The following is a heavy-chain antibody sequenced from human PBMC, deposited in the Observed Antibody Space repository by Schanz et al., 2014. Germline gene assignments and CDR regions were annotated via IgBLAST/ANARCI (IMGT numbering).Heavy chain of an antibody. Sequence: QLVESGGGLVKPGGSLRVSCVASGFTFSDSWMHWVRQAPGKGLVWVSRTSNDGSFTTFADSVKGRFTISRDTSGNTLYLQMNSLTGEDTAVYYCAKDGVPSPWVCFGGYCYSGGADYWGQGTLVTVSS. CDR3: AKDGVPSPWVCFGGYCYSGGADY. V-gene: IGHV3-74*01. CDR1: GFTFSDSW. J-gene: IGHJ4*02. D-gene: IGHD2-21*02. CDR2: TSNDGSFT.